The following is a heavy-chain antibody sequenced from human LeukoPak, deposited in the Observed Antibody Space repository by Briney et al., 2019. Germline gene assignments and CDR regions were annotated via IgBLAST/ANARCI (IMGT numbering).Heavy chain of an antibody. D-gene: IGHD3-22*01. J-gene: IGHJ3*02. CDR3: ARAMIVVVMADAFDI. Sequence: ASVKVSCKASGYTFTSYGISWVRQAPGQGLEWMGWISAYNGNTNYAQKLQGRVTMTTDTSTSTAYMELRSLRSDDTAVYYYARAMIVVVMADAFDIWGQGTMVTVSS. CDR2: ISAYNGNT. CDR1: GYTFTSYG. V-gene: IGHV1-18*01.